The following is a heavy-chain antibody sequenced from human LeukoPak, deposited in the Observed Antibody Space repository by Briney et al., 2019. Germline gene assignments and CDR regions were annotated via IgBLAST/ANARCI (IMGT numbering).Heavy chain of an antibody. V-gene: IGHV3-20*04. CDR2: INWNGGST. CDR3: ASGGSGYYEYFQH. D-gene: IGHD5-12*01. CDR1: GFTFSSYS. Sequence: GGSLRLSCAASGFTFSSYSMNWVRQAPGKGLEWVSGINWNGGSTGYADSVKGRFTISRDNAKNSLYLQMNSLRAEDTALYYCASGGSGYYEYFQHWGQGTLVTVSS. J-gene: IGHJ1*01.